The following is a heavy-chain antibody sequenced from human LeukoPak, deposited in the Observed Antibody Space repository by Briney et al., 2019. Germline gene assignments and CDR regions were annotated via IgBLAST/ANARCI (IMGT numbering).Heavy chain of an antibody. CDR2: LSSSGGST. J-gene: IGHJ5*01. Sequence: PGGSLRFSCAASGFTFSSYAMSWVRQAPGKGLEWVSALSSSGGSTYYADSVKGRFTISRDNSKKTLYLQMNSLRAEDTAVYYCAKTGTDSSGYYIDSWGQGTLVTVSS. D-gene: IGHD3-22*01. CDR3: AKTGTDSSGYYIDS. CDR1: GFTFSSYA. V-gene: IGHV3-23*01.